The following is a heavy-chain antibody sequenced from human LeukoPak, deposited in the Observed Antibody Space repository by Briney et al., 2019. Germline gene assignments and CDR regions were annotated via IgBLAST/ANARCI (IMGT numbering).Heavy chain of an antibody. CDR1: GGSISRGGYY. D-gene: IGHD4-11*01. Sequence: SQTLSLTCTVSGGSISRGGYYWSWIRQHPGKGLEWIGYIYYSGSTYYNPSLKSRVTISVDTSKNQFSLKLSSVTAADTAVYYCARSTVITPPYFDYWGQGTLVTVSS. J-gene: IGHJ4*02. CDR3: ARSTVITPPYFDY. V-gene: IGHV4-31*03. CDR2: IYYSGST.